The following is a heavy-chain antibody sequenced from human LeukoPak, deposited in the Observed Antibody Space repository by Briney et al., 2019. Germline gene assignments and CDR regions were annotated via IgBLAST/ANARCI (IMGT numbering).Heavy chain of an antibody. V-gene: IGHV3-43D*03. CDR1: GFTFDDYA. CDR3: AKDQEYSSSSFFPIDY. J-gene: IGHJ4*02. CDR2: ISWDGGST. D-gene: IGHD6-6*01. Sequence: PGGSLRLSCAASGFTFDDYAMHWVRQAPGKGLEWVSLISWDGGSTYYADSVKGRFTISRDNSKNSLYLQMNSPRAEDTALYCCAKDQEYSSSSFFPIDYWGQGTLVTVSS.